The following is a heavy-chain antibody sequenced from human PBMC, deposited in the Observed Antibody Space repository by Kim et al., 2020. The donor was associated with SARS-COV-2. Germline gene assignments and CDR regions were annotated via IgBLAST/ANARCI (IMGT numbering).Heavy chain of an antibody. V-gene: IGHV4-31*03. CDR3: ARGGVVPTAIRFDP. Sequence: SETLSLTCSVSGDTINNGGYFWHWIRQIPGKGLEWMGHIYYTGTASYIPSLQSRLTMSVDLSKSQLSLILKSVTAADTAVYYCARGGVVPTAIRFDPWGPGTLVTVS. D-gene: IGHD2-15*01. J-gene: IGHJ5*02. CDR2: IYYTGTA. CDR1: GDTINNGGYF.